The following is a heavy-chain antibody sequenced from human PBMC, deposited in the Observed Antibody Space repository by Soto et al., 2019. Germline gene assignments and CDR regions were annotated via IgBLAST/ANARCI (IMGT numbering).Heavy chain of an antibody. J-gene: IGHJ4*02. CDR2: IYYSGGA. Sequence: QVQLQESGPGLVKPSQTLSLTCTVSGGSISSGAYYWSWIRQHPGKGLEWVGYIYYSGGAYYTPSLKRRVTMSVDTSKSRFSLRLSSVTAADTAVYYCARQTGAGNSQLIDYWGQGTLVTVSS. D-gene: IGHD1-1*01. V-gene: IGHV4-31*03. CDR3: ARQTGAGNSQLIDY. CDR1: GGSISSGAYY.